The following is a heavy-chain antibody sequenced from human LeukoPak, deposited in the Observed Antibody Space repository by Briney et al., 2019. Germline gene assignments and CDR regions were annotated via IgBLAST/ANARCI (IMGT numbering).Heavy chain of an antibody. J-gene: IGHJ4*02. CDR1: GFIFSDYY. Sequence: GGSLRLSCAASGFIFSDYYMTWIRQAPGKGLEWLSYISGSGSDTNYADSVKGRFTTSRDNAKNSLYLQMNSLRAEDTAVYYCARVGSIAAAGTPDYWGQGTLDTVSS. CDR3: ARVGSIAAAGTPDY. V-gene: IGHV3-11*06. CDR2: ISGSGSDT. D-gene: IGHD6-13*01.